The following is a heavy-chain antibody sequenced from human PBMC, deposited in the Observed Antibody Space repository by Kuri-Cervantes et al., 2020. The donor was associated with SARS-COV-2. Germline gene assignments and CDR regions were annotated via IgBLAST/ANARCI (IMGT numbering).Heavy chain of an antibody. CDR1: GGSISNYY. D-gene: IGHD6-6*01. CDR2: IYISGTT. Sequence: SETLSLTCAVSGGSISNYYWSWIRQPAGKELEWIGRIYISGTTNYNPSLKSRVTMSLDTSKNQFSLKLSSVTAADTAVYYCARGFSPANIAAPNPFDYWGQGTLVTVSS. J-gene: IGHJ4*02. CDR3: ARGFSPANIAAPNPFDY. V-gene: IGHV4-4*07.